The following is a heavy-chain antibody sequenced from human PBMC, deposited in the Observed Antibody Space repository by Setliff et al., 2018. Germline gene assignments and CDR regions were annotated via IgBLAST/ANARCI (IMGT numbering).Heavy chain of an antibody. CDR3: IRDTSGRDAFDI. J-gene: IGHJ3*02. CDR2: ILDDGVKK. D-gene: IGHD6-19*01. V-gene: IGHV3-30*03. Sequence: GGSLRLSCAASGFTFSTYRMHWVRQAPGKGLEWVAVILDDGVKKYHADSVKGRFTISRDNSKNTLYLQMNSLRPEDTAVYYCIRDTSGRDAFDIWGQGTMVTVS. CDR1: GFTFSTYR.